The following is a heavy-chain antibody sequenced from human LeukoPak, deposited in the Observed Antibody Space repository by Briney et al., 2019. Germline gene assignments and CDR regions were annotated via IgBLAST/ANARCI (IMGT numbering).Heavy chain of an antibody. J-gene: IGHJ4*02. CDR1: GLTFAGYD. V-gene: IGHV3-23*01. Sequence: GGSLRLSCAASGLTFAGYDMSWVRQAPGKGLDLVSTISASGDNTYYAGSVKGRFTISRDNSKNTLYLQMDSLRAEDTAVYYCAKRFCSATRCFHFDYWGQGTLVTVSS. D-gene: IGHD2-2*01. CDR2: ISASGDNT. CDR3: AKRFCSATRCFHFDY.